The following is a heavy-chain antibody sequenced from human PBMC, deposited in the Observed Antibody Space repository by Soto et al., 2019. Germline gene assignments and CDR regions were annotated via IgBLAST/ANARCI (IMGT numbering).Heavy chain of an antibody. V-gene: IGHV4-59*01. CDR2: IYYSGST. Sequence: ETLSLTCTVSGGSISSYYWSWIRQPPGKGLEWIGYIYYSGSTNYNPSLKSRVTISVDTSKNQFSLKLSSVTAADTAVYYCARVSDIVVVVAANYYMDVWGKGTTVTVSS. CDR1: GGSISSYY. J-gene: IGHJ6*03. D-gene: IGHD2-15*01. CDR3: ARVSDIVVVVAANYYMDV.